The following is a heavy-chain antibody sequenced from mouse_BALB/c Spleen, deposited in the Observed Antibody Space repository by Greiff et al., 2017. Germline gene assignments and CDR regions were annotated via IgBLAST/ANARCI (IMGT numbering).Heavy chain of an antibody. CDR2: ISDGGSYT. D-gene: IGHD2-10*01. CDR1: GFTFSDYY. J-gene: IGHJ3*01. CDR3: ASAPTMVKRFAY. V-gene: IGHV5-4*02. Sequence: EVQVVESGGGLVKPGGSLKLSCAASGFTFSDYYMYWVRQTPEKRLEWVATISDGGSYTYYPDSVKGRFTISRDNAKNNLYLQMSSLRSEDTAMYYCASAPTMVKRFAYWGQGTLVTVSA.